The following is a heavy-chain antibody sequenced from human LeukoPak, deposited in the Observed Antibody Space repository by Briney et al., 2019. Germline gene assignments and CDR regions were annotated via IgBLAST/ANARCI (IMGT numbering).Heavy chain of an antibody. D-gene: IGHD2-21*01. V-gene: IGHV3-23*01. CDR3: AKTHFYCGGDCYYFDY. Sequence: GGSLRLSCAASGFTFSSYAMSWVRQAPGKGLEWVSAISGSGGSTYYADSAKGRFTISRDNSKNTLYLQMNSLRAEDTAVYYCAKTHFYCGGDCYYFDYWGQGTLVTVSS. CDR1: GFTFSSYA. J-gene: IGHJ4*02. CDR2: ISGSGGST.